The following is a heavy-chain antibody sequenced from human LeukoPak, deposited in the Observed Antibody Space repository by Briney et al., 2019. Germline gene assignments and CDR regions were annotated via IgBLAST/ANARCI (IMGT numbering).Heavy chain of an antibody. J-gene: IGHJ6*03. CDR1: GGSISSSNW. CDR3: ARVRQQLVPPYYYYYMDV. Sequence: PSETLSLTCAVSGGSISSSNWWSWVRQPPGKGLEWIGEIYHSGSTNYNPSLKSRVTISVDKSKNQFSLKLSSVTAADTAVYYCARVRQQLVPPYYYYYMDVWGKGTTVTVSS. V-gene: IGHV4-4*02. D-gene: IGHD6-13*01. CDR2: IYHSGST.